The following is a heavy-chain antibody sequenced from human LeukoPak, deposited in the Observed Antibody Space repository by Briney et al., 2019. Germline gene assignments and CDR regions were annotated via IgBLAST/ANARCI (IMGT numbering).Heavy chain of an antibody. D-gene: IGHD3-16*01. J-gene: IGHJ4*02. Sequence: GGSPRLSCAASGFTFSSYGMHWVRQAPGKGLEWVAVISYDGSNKYYADSVKGRFTISRDNSKNTLSLQMNSLRAEDTAVYYCARDPHDYDYVWGSYFVGYWGQGTLVTASS. CDR1: GFTFSSYG. CDR3: ARDPHDYDYVWGSYFVGY. V-gene: IGHV3-30*03. CDR2: ISYDGSNK.